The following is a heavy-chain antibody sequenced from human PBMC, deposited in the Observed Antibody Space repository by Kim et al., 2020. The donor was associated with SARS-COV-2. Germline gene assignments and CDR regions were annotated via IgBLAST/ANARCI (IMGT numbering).Heavy chain of an antibody. V-gene: IGHV3-7*01. CDR1: GFSFRNYW. Sequence: GGSLRLSCAASGFSFRNYWMSWVRQAPGKGLEWVAMKKGDGSEGHYMDSVKGRFTMSRDNAKNSVYLQMNSLRSEDTAIYYCAALDSVQVPGGIWGQGTLVTVSS. D-gene: IGHD3-10*01. J-gene: IGHJ4*02. CDR3: AALDSVQVPGGI. CDR2: KKGDGSEG.